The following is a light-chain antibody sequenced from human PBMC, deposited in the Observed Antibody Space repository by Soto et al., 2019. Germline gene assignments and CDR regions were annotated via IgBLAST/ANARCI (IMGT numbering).Light chain of an antibody. CDR3: QQYYNIPFT. CDR1: QSVLYRSNSQNY. Sequence: DIVMTQSPDSLAVSLGERAAINCKSSQSVLYRSNSQNYLAWYQQKPGQPPKLLIYWASTRESGVPDRFSGSGSVTDFTLTISSLQAEDVAVYYCQQYYNIPFTFGPGTKVDIK. CDR2: WAS. V-gene: IGKV4-1*01. J-gene: IGKJ3*01.